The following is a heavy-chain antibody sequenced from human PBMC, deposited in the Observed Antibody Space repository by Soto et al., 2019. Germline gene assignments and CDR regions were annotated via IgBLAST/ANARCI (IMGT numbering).Heavy chain of an antibody. CDR2: IYPGGVNI. V-gene: IGHV1-46*01. D-gene: IGHD3-16*01. J-gene: IGHJ4*01. CDR1: GYSFTSHY. CDR3: ARVQLTFGGLVLRVYDY. Sequence: ASGKVSCKAIGYSFTSHYMHWVRQAPGQGLEWMGTIYPGGVNIGYAQKFKGRVTMTKDTSTSTVYMELNSLTSEDTAVYYCARVQLTFGGLVLRVYDYWG.